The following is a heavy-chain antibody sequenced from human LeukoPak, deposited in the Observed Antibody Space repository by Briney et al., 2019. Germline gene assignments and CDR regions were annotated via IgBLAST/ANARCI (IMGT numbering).Heavy chain of an antibody. CDR3: ARGPRDGYNDFFDY. V-gene: IGHV3-48*04. CDR2: MSSSGSTI. CDR1: GFTFSTYW. D-gene: IGHD5-24*01. J-gene: IGHJ4*02. Sequence: GGSLRLSCAASGFTFSTYWMNWVRQAPGKGLEWVSYMSSSGSTIYYADSVKGRFTISRDNAKNSLYLQMNSLRAEDTAVYYCARGPRDGYNDFFDYWGQGTLVTVSS.